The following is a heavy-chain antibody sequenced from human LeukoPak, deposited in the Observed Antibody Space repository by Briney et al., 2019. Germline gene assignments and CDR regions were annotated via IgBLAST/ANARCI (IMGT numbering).Heavy chain of an antibody. J-gene: IGHJ4*02. CDR1: GLTFRSYS. Sequence: PGGSLRLSCVVSGLTFRSYSMNWVRQAPGKGLEWVSQISSSGATAYYADSVKGRFTISRDNAKNSLYLQMNSLRVEDTAMYYCTRGFDVFDYWGQGTVVTVSS. CDR3: TRGFDVFDY. D-gene: IGHD3-10*02. V-gene: IGHV3-48*04. CDR2: ISSSGATA.